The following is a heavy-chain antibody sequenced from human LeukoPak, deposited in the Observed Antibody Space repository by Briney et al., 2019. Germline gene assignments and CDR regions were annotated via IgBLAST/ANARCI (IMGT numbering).Heavy chain of an antibody. J-gene: IGHJ4*02. CDR3: ARSWSGYYRG. D-gene: IGHD3-3*01. CDR1: GGSFSGYY. V-gene: IGHV4-34*01. Sequence: PSETLSLTCAVYGGSFSGYYWSWIRQPPGKGLEWIGEINHSGSTNYNPSLKSRVTISVDTSKNQFSLKLSSVTAADTAVYYCARSWSGYYRGWGQGTLVTLSS. CDR2: INHSGST.